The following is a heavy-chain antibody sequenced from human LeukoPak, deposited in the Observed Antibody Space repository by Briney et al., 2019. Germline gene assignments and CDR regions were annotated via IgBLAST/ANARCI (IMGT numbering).Heavy chain of an antibody. V-gene: IGHV1-69*05. Sequence: ASVKVSCKASGGTFSNYAISWVRQAPGQGLEWMGRIIPIFGTANYAQKFQGRVTITTDESTSTAYMELSSLRSEDTAVYYCARDGLWELDTPGHFDYWGQGTLVTVSS. D-gene: IGHD1-26*01. J-gene: IGHJ4*02. CDR2: IIPIFGTA. CDR1: GGTFSNYA. CDR3: ARDGLWELDTPGHFDY.